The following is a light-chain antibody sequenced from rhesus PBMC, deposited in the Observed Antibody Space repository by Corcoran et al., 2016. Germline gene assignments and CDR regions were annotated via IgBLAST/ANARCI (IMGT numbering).Light chain of an antibody. CDR1: QSVSSS. CDR2: GAS. Sequence: EIVMTQSPATLSLSPGERATLSCRASQSVSSSLAWYQQKPGQAPRLLIYGASSRAPVIPDRFSGSGAGTDFTLPISSLGPEDVAVYYCLQHSNWPWTFGQGTKVEIK. V-gene: IGKV3-24*01. J-gene: IGKJ1*01. CDR3: LQHSNWPWT.